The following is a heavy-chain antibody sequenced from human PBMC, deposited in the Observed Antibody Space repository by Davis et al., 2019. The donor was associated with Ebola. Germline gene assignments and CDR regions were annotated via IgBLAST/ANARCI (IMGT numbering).Heavy chain of an antibody. Sequence: AASVKVSCRASGYTFRSYDISWVRQAPGQGLEWMGWINSHNGNTNYAQKLQGRVTMTTDTSTSTAYMELRSLRSDDTAVYYCARDQFQDYSNYAQVRFDPWGQGTLVTVS. J-gene: IGHJ5*02. CDR1: GYTFRSYD. D-gene: IGHD4-11*01. CDR2: INSHNGNT. V-gene: IGHV1-18*01. CDR3: ARDQFQDYSNYAQVRFDP.